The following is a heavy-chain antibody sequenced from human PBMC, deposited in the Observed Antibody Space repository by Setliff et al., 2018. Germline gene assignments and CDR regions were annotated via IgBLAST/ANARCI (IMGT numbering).Heavy chain of an antibody. CDR3: ARVRRVVIAYYYYMDV. CDR1: GSSISSGGYY. CDR2: INHRGST. Sequence: TSETLSLTCTVSGSSISSGGYYWSWIRQPPGKGLEWIGDINHRGSTNYNPSLKSRVTISVDTSKNQFSLKPSSVTAAATAVYYCARVRRVVIAYYYYMDVWGKGTTVTVSS. D-gene: IGHD2-21*01. J-gene: IGHJ6*03. V-gene: IGHV4-39*07.